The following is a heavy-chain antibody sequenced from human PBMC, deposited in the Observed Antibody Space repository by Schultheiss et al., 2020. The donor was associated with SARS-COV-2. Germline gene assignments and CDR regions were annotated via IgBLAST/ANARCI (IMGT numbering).Heavy chain of an antibody. CDR1: GYSISSGYY. CDR2: IYYSGST. Sequence: SETLSLTCAVSGYSISSGYYWSWIRQPPGKGLEWIGYIYYSGSTNYNPSLKSRVTISVDTSKNQFSLKLSSVTAADTAVYYCARVCWRTSCHYYYYGMDVWGQGTTVTVSS. CDR3: ARVCWRTSCHYYYYGMDV. V-gene: IGHV4-38-2*01. J-gene: IGHJ6*02. D-gene: IGHD2-2*01.